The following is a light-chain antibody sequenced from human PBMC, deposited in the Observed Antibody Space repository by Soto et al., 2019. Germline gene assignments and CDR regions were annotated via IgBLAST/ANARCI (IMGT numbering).Light chain of an antibody. CDR3: QQRNVWPPVT. CDR2: GAF. V-gene: IGKV3-11*01. Sequence: EFVLTPSPATLSLSPVERATLSCRASPSVTNFLAWYQQKPGQAPRLLIYGAFNRATGIPARFSGSGSGTDFTLTISSLEPEDSAVYYCQQRNVWPPVTFGQGTRLEIK. J-gene: IGKJ5*01. CDR1: PSVTNF.